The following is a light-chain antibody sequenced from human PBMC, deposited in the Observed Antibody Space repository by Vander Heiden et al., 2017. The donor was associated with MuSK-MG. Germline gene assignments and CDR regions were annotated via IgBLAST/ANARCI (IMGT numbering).Light chain of an antibody. V-gene: IGLV1-47*02. CDR3: AAWDDSLNVVL. CDR1: TSNIGTNY. J-gene: IGLJ2*01. Sequence: SVLTQPPSASGTPGPRVTISCPGSTSNIGTNYVYWYQQLPGKAPKLLIYSNDQRPSGVPARFSGSKSGTSASLAISGLRSEDEADYYCAAWDDSLNVVLFGGGTKLTIL. CDR2: SND.